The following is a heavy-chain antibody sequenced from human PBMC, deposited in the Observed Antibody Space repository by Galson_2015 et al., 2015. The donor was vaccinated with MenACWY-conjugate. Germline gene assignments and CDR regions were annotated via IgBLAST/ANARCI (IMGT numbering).Heavy chain of an antibody. V-gene: IGHV3-48*04. Sequence: LRLSCAASGFTFSTYSMNWVRQAPGKGLEWVSYISSSSTTIHYADSVKGRFTISRDNAKNSLYLQMNSLRPEDTAVYYCAREYCSSITCLFDYGGQGALVTVSS. CDR2: ISSSSTTI. J-gene: IGHJ4*02. CDR1: GFTFSTYS. CDR3: AREYCSSITCLFDY. D-gene: IGHD2-2*01.